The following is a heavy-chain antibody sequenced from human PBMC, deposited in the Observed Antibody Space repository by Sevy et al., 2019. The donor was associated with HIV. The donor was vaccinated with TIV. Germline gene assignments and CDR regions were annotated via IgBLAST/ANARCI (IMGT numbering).Heavy chain of an antibody. Sequence: GGSLRLSCAASGFTFSSYAMHWVRQAPGKGLEWVAVISYDGSNKYYADSVKGRFTISRDNSKNTRYLQMNSLRAEDTAVYYCARERRSSLDGFDYWGQGTLVTVSS. CDR3: ARERRSSLDGFDY. CDR2: ISYDGSNK. J-gene: IGHJ4*02. V-gene: IGHV3-30-3*01. CDR1: GFTFSSYA. D-gene: IGHD6-13*01.